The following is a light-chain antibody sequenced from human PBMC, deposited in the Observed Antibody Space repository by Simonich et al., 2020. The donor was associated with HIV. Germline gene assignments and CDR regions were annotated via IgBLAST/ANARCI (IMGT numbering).Light chain of an antibody. CDR3: QQRSNWPLT. V-gene: IGKV4-1*01. CDR1: QNVLSSSNNKNY. J-gene: IGKJ3*01. Sequence: DIVMTQSPDSLAVSLGERATINCKSSQNVLSSSNNKNYLAWYQQKPGQAPRLLIYDASNRATGIPARFSGSGSGTDFTLTISSLEPEDFAVYYCQQRSNWPLTFGPGTKVDIK. CDR2: DAS.